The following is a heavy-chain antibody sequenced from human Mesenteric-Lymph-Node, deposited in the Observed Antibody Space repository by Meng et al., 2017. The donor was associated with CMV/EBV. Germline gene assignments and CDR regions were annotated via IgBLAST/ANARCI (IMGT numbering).Heavy chain of an antibody. J-gene: IGHJ4*02. CDR3: AKVDRDGYNLYYFDY. CDR1: GFTFSTYG. D-gene: IGHD5-24*01. CDR2: IWYDGSNK. Sequence: GESLKISCAASGFTFSTYGMHWVRQFPGKGLEWVAVIWYDGSNKYYADSVKGRFTISRDNSKNTLYLQMNSLSAGDTAVYYCAKVDRDGYNLYYFDYWGQGTLVTVSS. V-gene: IGHV3-30*02.